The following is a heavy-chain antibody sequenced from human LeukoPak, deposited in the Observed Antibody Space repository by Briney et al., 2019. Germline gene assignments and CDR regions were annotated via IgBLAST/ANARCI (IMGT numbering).Heavy chain of an antibody. CDR3: AMGVDWGPFDY. CDR1: GGSISSYY. Sequence: SETLSLTCTVSGGSISSYYWSWIRQPPEKGLEWIGYIYYSGSTNYNPSLKSRVTISVDTSKNQFSLKLSSVTAADTAVYYCAMGVDWGPFDYWGQGTLVTVSS. J-gene: IGHJ4*02. V-gene: IGHV4-59*01. D-gene: IGHD3/OR15-3a*01. CDR2: IYYSGST.